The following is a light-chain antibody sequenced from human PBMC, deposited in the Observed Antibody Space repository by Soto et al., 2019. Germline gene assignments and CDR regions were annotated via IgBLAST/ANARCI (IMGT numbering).Light chain of an antibody. CDR2: DVT. V-gene: IGLV2-14*01. Sequence: QSVLTQPASVSGSPGQSITLSCTGANSDVANYDYVSWYRQYPGLAPQVIIFDVTNRPSGVSDRFSGSKSGDTASLTISGLQAQDEADYFCFSYSSDQIAMFGGGTKVTVL. J-gene: IGLJ3*02. CDR3: FSYSSDQIAM. CDR1: NSDVANYDY.